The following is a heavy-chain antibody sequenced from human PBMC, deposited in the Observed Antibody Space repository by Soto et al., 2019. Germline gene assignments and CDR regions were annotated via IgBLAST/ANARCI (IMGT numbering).Heavy chain of an antibody. CDR3: ARGHEYGGNSDAFDI. CDR1: GGTFSTSS. J-gene: IGHJ3*02. V-gene: IGHV1-69*14. CDR2: ILPVFGTA. Sequence: QVHLVQSGAEVKKPGSSVKVSCKASGGTFSTSSINWLRQAPGQRSEWMGNILPVFGTADYAQKFRDRVTITADKSTNPAYMELRSLFSEDAAVYYCARGHEYGGNSDAFDIWGQGTVVTVSS. D-gene: IGHD4-17*01.